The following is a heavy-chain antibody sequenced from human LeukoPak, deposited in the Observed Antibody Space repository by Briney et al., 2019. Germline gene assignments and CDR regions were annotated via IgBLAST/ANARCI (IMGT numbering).Heavy chain of an antibody. CDR2: ISGSGGST. J-gene: IGHJ4*02. Sequence: GGSLRLSCAASGFTFSSYAMSWVRQAPGKGLEWVSAISGSGGSTYYADSVKGRFTISRDNSKNTPYLQMNSLRAEDTAVYYCAKDPSYDFWSGYDLYSDYWGQGTLVTVSS. V-gene: IGHV3-23*01. CDR3: AKDPSYDFWSGYDLYSDY. D-gene: IGHD3-3*01. CDR1: GFTFSSYA.